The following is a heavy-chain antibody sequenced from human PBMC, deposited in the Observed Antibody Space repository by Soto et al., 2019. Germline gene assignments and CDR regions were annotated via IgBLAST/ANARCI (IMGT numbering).Heavy chain of an antibody. CDR1: GFTFDDYA. CDR3: AKDMDWNDDFGIGVFDY. CDR2: ISWNSGSI. J-gene: IGHJ4*02. D-gene: IGHD1-1*01. V-gene: IGHV3-9*01. Sequence: EVQLVESGGGLVQPGRSLRLSCAASGFTFDDYAMHWVRQAPGKGLEWVSGISWNSGSIGYADSVKGRFTISRDNAKNSLYLQMNSLRAEDTALYYCAKDMDWNDDFGIGVFDYWGQGTLVTVSS.